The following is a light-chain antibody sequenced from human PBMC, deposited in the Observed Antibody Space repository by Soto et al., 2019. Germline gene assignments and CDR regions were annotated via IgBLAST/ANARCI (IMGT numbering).Light chain of an antibody. Sequence: DIVMTQSPDSLAVSLGERATINCKSGQSVLYSSNNKNYLACYQQKPGQPPKLLIYWASTRESGVPDRFSGSGSGTDFTLTICSLQAEDVAVYYFQQYYSTTCTFGQGTKVETK. CDR2: WAS. CDR1: QSVLYSSNNKNY. CDR3: QQYYSTTCT. J-gene: IGKJ1*01. V-gene: IGKV4-1*01.